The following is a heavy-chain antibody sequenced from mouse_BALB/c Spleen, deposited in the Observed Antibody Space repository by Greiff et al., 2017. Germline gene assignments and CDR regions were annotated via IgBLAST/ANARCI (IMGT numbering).Heavy chain of an antibody. J-gene: IGHJ3*01. Sequence: EVKLVESGGGLVQPGGSRKLSCAASGFTFSSFGMHWVRQAPEKGLEWVAYISSGSSTIYYADTVKGRFTISRDNPKNTLFLQMTSLRSEDTAMYYCASGGYYAGFAYWGQGTLVTVSA. CDR1: GFTFSSFG. V-gene: IGHV5-17*02. CDR2: ISSGSSTI. CDR3: ASGGYYAGFAY. D-gene: IGHD2-3*01.